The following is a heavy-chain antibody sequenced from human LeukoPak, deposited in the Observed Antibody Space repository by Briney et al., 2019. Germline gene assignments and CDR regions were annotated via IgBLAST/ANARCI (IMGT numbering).Heavy chain of an antibody. CDR2: IIPIFGTA. V-gene: IGHV1-69*13. CDR1: GGTFSSYA. Sequence: SVKVSCKASGGTFSSYAISWVRQAPGQGLEWMGGIIPIFGTANYAQKFQGRVTITADESTTTAYMELTGLRSEDTAVYYCAKDEGVANRWFDPWGQGTLVTVSS. J-gene: IGHJ5*02. CDR3: AKDEGVANRWFDP. D-gene: IGHD5-12*01.